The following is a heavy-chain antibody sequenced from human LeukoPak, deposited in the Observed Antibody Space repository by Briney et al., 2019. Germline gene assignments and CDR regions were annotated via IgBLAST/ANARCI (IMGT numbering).Heavy chain of an antibody. D-gene: IGHD6-6*01. J-gene: IGHJ4*02. CDR2: ISGSGDAT. CDR3: AKGHFASSSFFDY. V-gene: IGHV3-23*01. Sequence: GGSLRLSCAASGFTFSSYGMSWVLQAPGKGLEWVSAISGSGDATFYTDSVKGRFTISRDNSKNTLYLQMNNLRVEDTAVYYCAKGHFASSSFFDYWGQGTLVTVSS. CDR1: GFTFSSYG.